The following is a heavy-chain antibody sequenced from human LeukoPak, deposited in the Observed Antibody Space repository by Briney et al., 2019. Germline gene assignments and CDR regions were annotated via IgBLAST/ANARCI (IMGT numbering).Heavy chain of an antibody. D-gene: IGHD1-26*01. J-gene: IGHJ4*02. CDR2: ISSNGGST. Sequence: PGGFLPHSFSASGFTFSTYAIHWVRQAPGKGLEFVSAISSNGGSTFYAGSVKGRFTISRDNSKDTLDLQMSSLRPEDTAVYYCVKSAYSGSYFSLDYWGQGSLITVTS. CDR3: VKSAYSGSYFSLDY. CDR1: GFTFSTYA. V-gene: IGHV3-64D*09.